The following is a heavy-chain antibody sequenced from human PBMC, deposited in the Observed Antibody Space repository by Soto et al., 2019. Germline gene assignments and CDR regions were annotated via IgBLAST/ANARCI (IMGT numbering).Heavy chain of an antibody. V-gene: IGHV3-33*05. CDR1: GFTFSDYD. Sequence: QVQLVESGGGVVQPGMSLSLSCAASGFTFSDYDMDWVRQAPGKGLEWVALTSHDERKISYADSVKGRCTISRGNSEKKLFLQMYSLGAVDTAVYYCARGGYCDGWYYYDYWGQGTLVTVSS. CDR2: TSHDERKI. J-gene: IGHJ4*02. CDR3: ARGGYCDGWYYYDY. D-gene: IGHD2-21*01.